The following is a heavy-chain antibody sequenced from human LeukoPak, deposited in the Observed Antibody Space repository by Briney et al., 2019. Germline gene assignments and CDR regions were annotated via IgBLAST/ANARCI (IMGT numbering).Heavy chain of an antibody. CDR2: ISGSGGST. CDR1: GFTFSSYA. V-gene: IGHV3-23*01. Sequence: GGSLRLSCAASGFTFSSYAMSCVRQAPGKGLEWVSAISGSGGSTYYADSVKGRFTISRDNSKNTLYLQMNSLRAEDTAVYYCARGRAATVTTSAFGYWGQGTLVTVSS. CDR3: ARGRAATVTTSAFGY. D-gene: IGHD4-17*01. J-gene: IGHJ4*02.